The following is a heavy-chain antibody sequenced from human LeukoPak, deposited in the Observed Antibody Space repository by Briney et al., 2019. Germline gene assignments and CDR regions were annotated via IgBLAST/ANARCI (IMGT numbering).Heavy chain of an antibody. Sequence: PSETLSLTCTVSGGSISSYYWSWIRQPPGKGLEWIGYIYYSGSTNYNPSLKSRVTISVDTSKNQFSLKLSSVTAADTAVYYCARGGPGDSSSWYSSGYYYYYMDVWGKGTTVTISS. V-gene: IGHV4-59*01. CDR1: GGSISSYY. D-gene: IGHD6-13*01. CDR2: IYYSGST. J-gene: IGHJ6*03. CDR3: ARGGPGDSSSWYSSGYYYYYMDV.